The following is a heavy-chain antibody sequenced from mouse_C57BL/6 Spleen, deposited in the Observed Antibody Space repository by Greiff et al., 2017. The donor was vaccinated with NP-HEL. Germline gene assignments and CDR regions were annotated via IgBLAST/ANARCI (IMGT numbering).Heavy chain of an antibody. J-gene: IGHJ4*01. V-gene: IGHV1-76*01. Sequence: QVQLQQSGAELVRPGASVKLSCKASGYTFTDYYINWVKQRPGQGLEWIARIYPGSGNTYYNEKFKGKATLTAEKSSSTAYMQLSSLTSEDSAVYFCARNYYGMDYWGQGTSVTVSS. CDR1: GYTFTDYY. CDR3: ARNYYGMDY. CDR2: IYPGSGNT.